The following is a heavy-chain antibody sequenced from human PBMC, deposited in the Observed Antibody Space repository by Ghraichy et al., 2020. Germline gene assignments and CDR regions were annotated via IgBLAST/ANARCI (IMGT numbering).Heavy chain of an antibody. D-gene: IGHD5-12*01. V-gene: IGHV1-69*13. J-gene: IGHJ4*02. CDR2: IIPIFGTA. CDR1: GGTFSSYA. CDR3: ASPTHGVATINGARRFDY. Sequence: SVKVSCKASGGTFSSYAISWVRQAPGQGLEWMGGIIPIFGTANYAQKFQGRVTITADESTSTAYMELSSLRSEDTAVYYCASPTHGVATINGARRFDYWGQGTLVTVSS.